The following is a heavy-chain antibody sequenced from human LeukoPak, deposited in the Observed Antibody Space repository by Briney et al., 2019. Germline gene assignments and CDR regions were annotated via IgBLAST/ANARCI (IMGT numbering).Heavy chain of an antibody. J-gene: IGHJ4*02. D-gene: IGHD3/OR15-3a*01. Sequence: SETLSLTCTVSSGSISSYYWSWIRQPPGKGLEWIGYISYSGSTNYNPSHKSRVAISVDTSKNQFSLKLSSVTAADTAVYYCAREADFWTGYYQGFDYWGQGTLVTVSS. CDR1: SGSISSYY. V-gene: IGHV4-59*01. CDR3: AREADFWTGYYQGFDY. CDR2: ISYSGST.